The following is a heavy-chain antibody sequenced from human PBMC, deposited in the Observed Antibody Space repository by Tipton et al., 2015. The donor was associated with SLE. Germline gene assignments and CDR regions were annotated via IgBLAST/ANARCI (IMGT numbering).Heavy chain of an antibody. J-gene: IGHJ4*02. CDR1: GGSISSSSYY. V-gene: IGHV4-39*07. Sequence: TLSLTCTVSGGSISSSSYYWGWIRQPPGKGLEWIGIGYHSGSTYYNPSLKSRVTISADTSRSQFSLQLSSVTAADTAVYFCARRGYVFGPVILWGQGTLVTVAS. D-gene: IGHD2-15*01. CDR3: ARRGYVFGPVIL. CDR2: GYHSGST.